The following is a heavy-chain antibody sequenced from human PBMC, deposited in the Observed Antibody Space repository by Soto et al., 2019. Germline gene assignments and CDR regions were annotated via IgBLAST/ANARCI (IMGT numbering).Heavy chain of an antibody. D-gene: IGHD2-2*01. CDR3: AHAYGGTSWPNDAFDV. Sequence: ITLKESGPTLVKPTQTLTLTCTFSGCSLSADGVGVGWIRQPPGKALEWLALIYWDDDARYRPSLKSRLTITKDTSENQVVLTMTNMDPVDTATYYCAHAYGGTSWPNDAFDVWGQGTVVTVSS. V-gene: IGHV2-5*02. CDR2: IYWDDDA. CDR1: GCSLSADGVG. J-gene: IGHJ3*01.